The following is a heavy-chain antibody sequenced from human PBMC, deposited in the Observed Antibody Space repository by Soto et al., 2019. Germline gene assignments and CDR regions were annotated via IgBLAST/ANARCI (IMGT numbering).Heavy chain of an antibody. CDR2: IYYSGST. D-gene: IGHD4-17*01. CDR3: ARQEAGDYGIDY. Sequence: PSETLSLTCTVSGGSISSSSYYWGWIRQPPGKGLEWIGSIYYSGSTYYNPSLKSRVTISVDTSKNQFSLKLSSVTAADTAVYYCARQEAGDYGIDYWGQGTLVTVS. CDR1: GGSISSSSYY. J-gene: IGHJ4*02. V-gene: IGHV4-39*01.